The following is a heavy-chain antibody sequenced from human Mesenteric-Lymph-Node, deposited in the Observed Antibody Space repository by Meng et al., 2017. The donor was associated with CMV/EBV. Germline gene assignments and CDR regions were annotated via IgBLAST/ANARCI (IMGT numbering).Heavy chain of an antibody. V-gene: IGHV4-59*08. CDR1: GGSISSYY. CDR2: IYYSGST. D-gene: IGHD4-11*01. J-gene: IGHJ4*02. Sequence: SETLSLTCTVSGGSISSYYWSWIRQPPGKGLEWIGYIYYSGSTNYNPSLKSRVTISVDTSRNQVSLKLRSVAAADTGVYYCARHTTGLVVDYWGQGTLVTVSS. CDR3: ARHTTGLVVDY.